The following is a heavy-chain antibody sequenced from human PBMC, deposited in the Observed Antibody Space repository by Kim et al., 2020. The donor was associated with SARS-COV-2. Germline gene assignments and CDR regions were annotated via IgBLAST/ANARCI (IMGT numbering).Heavy chain of an antibody. CDR1: GFTFSSYS. D-gene: IGHD1-7*01. J-gene: IGHJ6*02. CDR2: ISSSSSTI. V-gene: IGHV3-48*02. CDR3: ARDPNWNYLGARYYYGMDV. Sequence: GGSLRLSCAASGFTFSSYSMNWVRQAPGKGLEWVSYISSSSSTIYYADSVKGRFTISRDNAKNSLYLQMNSLRDEDTAVYYCARDPNWNYLGARYYYGMDVWGQGTTVTVSS.